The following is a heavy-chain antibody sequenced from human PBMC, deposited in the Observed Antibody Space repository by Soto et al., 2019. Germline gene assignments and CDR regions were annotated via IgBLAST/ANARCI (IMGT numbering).Heavy chain of an antibody. D-gene: IGHD6-6*01. CDR2: IYSGGST. CDR3: ARMSIAARPAPFDY. CDR1: GSTVSSNY. Sequence: EVQLVETGGGLIQPGGSLRLSCAASGSTVSSNYMSWVRQAPGKGLEWVSVIYSGGSTYYADSVKGRFTISRDNSKNTLYLQMNRLRAEDTAVYYCARMSIAARPAPFDYWGQGTLVTVSS. J-gene: IGHJ4*02. V-gene: IGHV3-53*02.